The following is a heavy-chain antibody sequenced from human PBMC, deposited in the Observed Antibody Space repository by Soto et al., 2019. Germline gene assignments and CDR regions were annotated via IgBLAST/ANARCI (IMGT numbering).Heavy chain of an antibody. CDR2: ISSSSSTI. CDR3: ARDTYYYDSSGYSYPYYFDY. CDR1: GFTFSSYS. V-gene: IGHV3-48*02. J-gene: IGHJ4*02. Sequence: VQLVESGGGLVQPGGSLRLSCAASGFTFSSYSMNWVRQAPGKGLEWVSYISSSSSTIYYADSVKGRFTISRDNAKNSLYLQMNSLRDEDTAVYYCARDTYYYDSSGYSYPYYFDYWGQGTLVTVSS. D-gene: IGHD3-22*01.